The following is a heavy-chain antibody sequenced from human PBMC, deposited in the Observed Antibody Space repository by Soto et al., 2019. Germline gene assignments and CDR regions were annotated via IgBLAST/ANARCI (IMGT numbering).Heavy chain of an antibody. V-gene: IGHV3-30*03. CDR2: ITYDGFTQ. Sequence: QSGGSLRLSCAASGFTFSNDAMHWVRQAPGKGLEWVAVITYDGFTQNYADSVRGRFTVSRDNSKSTLSLQMNSLRPDDTAVYYCGRGPFSSSYIDYWGQGTLVTVSS. D-gene: IGHD6-6*01. CDR1: GFTFSNDA. J-gene: IGHJ4*02. CDR3: GRGPFSSSYIDY.